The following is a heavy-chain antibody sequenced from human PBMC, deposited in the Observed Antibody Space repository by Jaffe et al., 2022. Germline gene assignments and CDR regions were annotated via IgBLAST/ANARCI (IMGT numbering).Heavy chain of an antibody. CDR1: GGSFSGYY. J-gene: IGHJ4*02. D-gene: IGHD3-10*02. CDR2: INHSGST. V-gene: IGHV4-34*01. Sequence: QVQLQQWGAGLLKPSETLSLTCAVYGGSFSGYYWSWIRQPPGKGLEWIGEINHSGSTNYNPSLKSRVTISVDTSKNQFSLKLSSVTAADTAVYYCASRLFGEFHDWGQGTLVTVSS. CDR3: ASRLFGEFHD.